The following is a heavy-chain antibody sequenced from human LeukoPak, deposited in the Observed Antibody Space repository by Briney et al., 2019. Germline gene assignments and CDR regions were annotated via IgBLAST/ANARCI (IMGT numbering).Heavy chain of an antibody. CDR3: ARGSSTKYSSSWYYELWFDP. Sequence: PSETLSLTCAVYGGSFSGYYWSWIRQPPGKGLEWIGEINHSGSTNYNPSLKSRVTISVDTSKNQFSLKLSSVTAADTAVYYCARGSSTKYSSSWYYELWFDPWGQGTLVTVSS. D-gene: IGHD6-13*01. V-gene: IGHV4-34*01. J-gene: IGHJ5*02. CDR2: INHSGST. CDR1: GGSFSGYY.